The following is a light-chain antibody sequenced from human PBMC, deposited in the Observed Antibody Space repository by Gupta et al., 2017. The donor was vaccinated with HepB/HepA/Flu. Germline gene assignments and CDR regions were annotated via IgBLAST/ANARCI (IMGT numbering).Light chain of an antibody. J-gene: IGKJ1*01. CDR3: QQYGDSPQT. V-gene: IGKV3-20*01. Sequence: EVVLTQSPGTLSLSPGETATLSCRTSQGVSSSFLAWYQQKPGQAPRLLIYGASSRATGIPDRFSGSGSGTDFTLTISRLEPDDFAAYFCQQYGDSPQTFGQGTKVEIE. CDR1: QGVSSSF. CDR2: GAS.